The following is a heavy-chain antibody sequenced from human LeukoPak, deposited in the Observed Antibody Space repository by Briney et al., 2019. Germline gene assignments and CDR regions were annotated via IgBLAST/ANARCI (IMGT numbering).Heavy chain of an antibody. CDR3: AKDRGRSYRNAFDI. D-gene: IGHD1-26*01. CDR1: GFTFSSYG. Sequence: PGGSLRLSCAPSGFTFSSYGMHWVRQAPGKGLEWVAFIRYDGSNKYYADSVKGRFTISRDNSKNTLYLQMNSLRAEDTAVYYCAKDRGRSYRNAFDIWGQGTMVTVSS. J-gene: IGHJ3*02. V-gene: IGHV3-30*02. CDR2: IRYDGSNK.